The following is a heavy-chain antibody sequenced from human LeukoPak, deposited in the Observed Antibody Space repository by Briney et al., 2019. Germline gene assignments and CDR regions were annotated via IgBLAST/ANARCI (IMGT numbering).Heavy chain of an antibody. D-gene: IGHD3-9*01. Sequence: PSEILSLTCAVYGGSFSGYYWSWIRQPPGKGLEWIGEINHSGSTNYNPSLKSRVTISVDTSKNQFSLKLSSVTAADTAVYYCARLGYFDWLLYGYYYYGMDVWGQGTTVTVSS. V-gene: IGHV4-34*01. J-gene: IGHJ6*02. CDR3: ARLGYFDWLLYGYYYYGMDV. CDR2: INHSGST. CDR1: GGSFSGYY.